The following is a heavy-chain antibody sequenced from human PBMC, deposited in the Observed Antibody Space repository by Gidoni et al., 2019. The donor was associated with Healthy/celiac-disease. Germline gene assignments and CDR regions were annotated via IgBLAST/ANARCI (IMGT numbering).Heavy chain of an antibody. CDR1: GYTFTGYY. D-gene: IGHD2-15*01. CDR3: ARGRVVVAATGAFDI. V-gene: IGHV1-2*02. J-gene: IGHJ3*02. Sequence: QVQLVQSGAEVKKPGASVKVSCKASGYTFTGYYMHWVRQAPGQGLEWMGWINPNSGGTNYAQKFQGRVTMTRDTSISTAYMELSRLRSDDTAVYYCARGRVVVAATGAFDIWGQGTMVTVSS. CDR2: INPNSGGT.